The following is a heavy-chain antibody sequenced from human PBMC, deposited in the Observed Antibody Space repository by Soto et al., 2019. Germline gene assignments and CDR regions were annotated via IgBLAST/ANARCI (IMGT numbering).Heavy chain of an antibody. V-gene: IGHV5-10-1*01. D-gene: IGHD6-19*01. Sequence: GESLKISCKGSGYTFTQYWISWVRQTPGKGLEWLGRLDPSDSFTSHSPAFQGHVTISSDKSISTTYLQWNSLKASDTAMYYCARQKAAVTHAFDLWGQGTMATVSS. CDR1: GYTFTQYW. CDR3: ARQKAAVTHAFDL. CDR2: LDPSDSFT. J-gene: IGHJ3*01.